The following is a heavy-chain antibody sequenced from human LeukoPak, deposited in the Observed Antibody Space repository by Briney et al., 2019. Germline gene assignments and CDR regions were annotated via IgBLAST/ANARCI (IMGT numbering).Heavy chain of an antibody. V-gene: IGHV1-18*01. CDR2: INVYNGNT. CDR1: GYTFTTSG. Sequence: ASVKVSCKASGYTFTTSGINWVRQAPGQGLEWMGCINVYNGNTNYAQKFQGRITMTRDTSTSTAYMELRSLKSDDTAVYYCARGLVVPAAMGEFDYWGQGTLIAVSS. CDR3: ARGLVVPAAMGEFDY. J-gene: IGHJ4*02. D-gene: IGHD2-2*01.